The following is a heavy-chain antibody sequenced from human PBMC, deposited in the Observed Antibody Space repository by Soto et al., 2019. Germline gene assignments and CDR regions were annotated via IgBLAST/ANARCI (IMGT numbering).Heavy chain of an antibody. Sequence: GGPLRLSCAASGFTVSSYEMDWVRQAPGKGLEWVAYISISGGTIYYGDSVEGRFTISRDNADNSLYLQMNSLRAEDTAVYYCTKEKSVINSGYDAFDIWGRGTVVTVSS. CDR2: ISISGGTI. V-gene: IGHV3-48*03. CDR1: GFTVSSYE. J-gene: IGHJ3*02. D-gene: IGHD5-12*01. CDR3: TKEKSVINSGYDAFDI.